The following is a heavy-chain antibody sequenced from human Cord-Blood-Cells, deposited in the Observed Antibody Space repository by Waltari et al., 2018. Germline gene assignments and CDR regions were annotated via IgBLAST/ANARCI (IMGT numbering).Heavy chain of an antibody. J-gene: IGHJ4*02. CDR3: ARDWGFDY. D-gene: IGHD7-27*01. CDR2: ISSSSSYI. V-gene: IGHV3-21*01. CDR1: GFTFWIHS. Sequence: EVQLVESGGGLVKPGGSLRLSGADAGFTFWIHSLNWVRQGPGKGLEWVSSISSSSSYIYYADSVKGRFTISRDNAKNSLYLQMNSLRAEDTAVYYCARDWGFDYWGQGTLVTVSS.